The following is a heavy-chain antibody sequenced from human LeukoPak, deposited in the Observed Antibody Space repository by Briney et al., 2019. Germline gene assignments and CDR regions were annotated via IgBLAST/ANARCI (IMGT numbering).Heavy chain of an antibody. V-gene: IGHV3-15*01. CDR3: TTAGNYYGSGHFDF. Sequence: PGGSLRLSCAASGFTFSNAWMTWVRQAPGKGLGWVGRIKSKTDGGTTDYAAPVKDRFTLSRDDSKTTLYLQMNSLKTEDTAVYYCTTAGNYYGSGHFDFWGQGTLVTVSS. D-gene: IGHD3-10*01. CDR1: GFTFSNAW. J-gene: IGHJ4*02. CDR2: IKSKTDGGTT.